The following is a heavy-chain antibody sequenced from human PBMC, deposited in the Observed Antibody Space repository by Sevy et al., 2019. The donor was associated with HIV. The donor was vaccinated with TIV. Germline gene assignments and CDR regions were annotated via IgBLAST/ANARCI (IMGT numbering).Heavy chain of an antibody. Sequence: GGSLRLSCEASGFDVGTNYMNWVRQAPGRGLEWVSVIYSSGDTDYEDSVKVRLTIPRTNSRNTLYLQLNSLRAEDTAVDYGACSRLYFYEGNGHDPLDYWGRGTLVTVSS. CDR1: GFDVGTNY. CDR3: ACSRLYFYEGNGHDPLDY. V-gene: IGHV3-53*01. D-gene: IGHD3-22*01. CDR2: IYSSGDT. J-gene: IGHJ4*02.